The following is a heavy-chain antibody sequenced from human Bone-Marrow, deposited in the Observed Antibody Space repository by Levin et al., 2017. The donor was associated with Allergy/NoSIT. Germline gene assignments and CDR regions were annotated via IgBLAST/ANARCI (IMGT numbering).Heavy chain of an antibody. D-gene: IGHD2-2*01. CDR1: GGSFSGYY. CDR3: ARRKFLVVVPAAMGYYYYYMDV. Sequence: SETLSLTCAVYGGSFSGYYWSWIRQPPGKGLEWIGEINHSGSTNYNPSLKSRVTISVDTSKNQFSLKLSSVTAADTAVYYCARRKFLVVVPAAMGYYYYYMDVWGKGTTVTVSS. CDR2: INHSGST. J-gene: IGHJ6*03. V-gene: IGHV4-34*01.